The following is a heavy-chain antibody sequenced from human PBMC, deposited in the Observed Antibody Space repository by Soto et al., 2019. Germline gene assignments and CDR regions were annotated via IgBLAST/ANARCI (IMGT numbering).Heavy chain of an antibody. CDR2: IIPILGIA. CDR1: GGTFSSYT. J-gene: IGHJ4*02. D-gene: IGHD3-22*01. V-gene: IGHV1-69*08. Sequence: QVQLVQSGAEVKKPGSSVKVSCKASGGTFSSYTISWVRQAPGQGLEWMGRIIPILGIANYAQKFQGRVTLTADKSTSTACMEMGSLRSEDTAVYYCARERDSSGYCFDYWGQGTLVPVSS. CDR3: ARERDSSGYCFDY.